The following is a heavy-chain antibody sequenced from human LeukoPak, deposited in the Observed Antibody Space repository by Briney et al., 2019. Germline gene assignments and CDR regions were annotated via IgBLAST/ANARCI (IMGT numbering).Heavy chain of an antibody. D-gene: IGHD6-6*01. CDR2: MYYSGST. CDR1: GGSISSYY. Sequence: ASETLSLTCTVSGGSISSYYWSWIRQPPGKGLEWIGYMYYSGSTKYNPSLKSRVTISIDTSNNKFSLKLNSVTAADTAVYYCARDLDSSSSHWLDPWGQGILVTVSS. J-gene: IGHJ5*02. V-gene: IGHV4-59*01. CDR3: ARDLDSSSSHWLDP.